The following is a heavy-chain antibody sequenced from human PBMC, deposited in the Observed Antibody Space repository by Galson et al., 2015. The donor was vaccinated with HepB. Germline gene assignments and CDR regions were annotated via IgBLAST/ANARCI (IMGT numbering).Heavy chain of an antibody. CDR1: GFNFSNFG. CDR2: IRYDGSNR. D-gene: IGHD2/OR15-2a*01. CDR3: ARIPRGIAILSNWFDP. V-gene: IGHV3-30*02. Sequence: SLRLSCAASGFNFSNFGMHWVRQAPGKGLEWVSFIRYDGSNRYYADSVKGRFTISRDNSKNTLHLEMNSLRPDDTAVYYCARIPRGIAILSNWFDPWGQGSLVTVSS. J-gene: IGHJ5*02.